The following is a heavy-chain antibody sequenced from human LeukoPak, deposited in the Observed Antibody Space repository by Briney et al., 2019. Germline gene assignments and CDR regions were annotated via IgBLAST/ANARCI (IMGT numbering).Heavy chain of an antibody. CDR1: GGSISSSSYY. CDR3: ARDPKYYKVRSRGAFDI. J-gene: IGHJ3*02. CDR2: IYYSGST. V-gene: IGHV4-39*07. Sequence: SETLSLTCTVSGGSISSSSYYWGWIRQPPGKGLEWIGSIYYSGSTYYNPSLKSRVTISVDTSKNQFSLKLSSVTAADTAVYYCARDPKYYKVRSRGAFDIWGQGTMVTVSS. D-gene: IGHD3-10*01.